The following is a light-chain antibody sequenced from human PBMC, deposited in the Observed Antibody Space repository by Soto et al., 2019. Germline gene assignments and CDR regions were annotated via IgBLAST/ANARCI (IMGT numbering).Light chain of an antibody. V-gene: IGLV1-44*01. CDR2: STN. J-gene: IGLJ3*02. CDR1: SSNIGRDT. Sequence: QSVLTQPPSASGTPGQRVTISCSGGSSNIGRDTVNWYQQLPGTAPKLLIYSTNQRPSGVPDRFSGSKSGTSASLASSGLQSADEADYYCATGDGSLNGWVFGGGTKLTVL. CDR3: ATGDGSLNGWV.